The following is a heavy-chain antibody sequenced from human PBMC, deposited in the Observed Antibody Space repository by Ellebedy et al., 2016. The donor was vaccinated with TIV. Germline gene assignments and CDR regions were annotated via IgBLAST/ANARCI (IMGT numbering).Heavy chain of an antibody. D-gene: IGHD2-2*01. CDR3: ARDRLKYIGVVPAASFAFDI. CDR2: INSDGSST. Sequence: GESLKISCAASGITFSSYWMHWVRQAPGRGLVWVSRINSDGSSTSYADSVKVRFTISRDNAKNTLYLQMNSLRAEDTAVYYCARDRLKYIGVVPAASFAFDIWGQGTMVTVSS. CDR1: GITFSSYW. J-gene: IGHJ3*02. V-gene: IGHV3-74*01.